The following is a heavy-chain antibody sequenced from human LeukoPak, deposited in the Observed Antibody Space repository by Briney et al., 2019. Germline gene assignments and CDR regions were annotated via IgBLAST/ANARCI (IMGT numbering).Heavy chain of an antibody. V-gene: IGHV3-11*01. D-gene: IGHD3-10*01. Sequence: GGSLRLSCTASGFTFSDYYMSWIRQAPGKGLEWVSYISSSGSTIYYADSVKGRFTISRDNAKNSLYLQMNSLRAEDTAVYYCARDGPIWFGELPIDYWGQGTLVTVSS. J-gene: IGHJ4*02. CDR1: GFTFSDYY. CDR2: ISSSGSTI. CDR3: ARDGPIWFGELPIDY.